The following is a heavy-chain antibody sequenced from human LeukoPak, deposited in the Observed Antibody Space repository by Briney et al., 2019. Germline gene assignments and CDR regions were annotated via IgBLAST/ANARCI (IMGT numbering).Heavy chain of an antibody. Sequence: PGGSLRLSCSASGFMFSSYPMHWVRQAPGKGLEYVSSISGGGTTDYADSVRGRFTISRDNSKNTLYLQMSSLSPEDTAVYYCVRNLPMDYWGQGTLVTVSS. D-gene: IGHD1-14*01. V-gene: IGHV3-64D*06. CDR1: GFMFSSYP. CDR3: VRNLPMDY. J-gene: IGHJ4*02. CDR2: ISGGGTT.